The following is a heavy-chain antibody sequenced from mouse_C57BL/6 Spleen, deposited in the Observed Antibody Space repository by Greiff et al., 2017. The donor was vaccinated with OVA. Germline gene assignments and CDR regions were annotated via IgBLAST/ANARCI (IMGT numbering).Heavy chain of an antibody. CDR1: GYTFTDYY. CDR2: INPYNGGT. D-gene: IGHD2-4*01. V-gene: IGHV1-19*01. CDR3: ARRKGLPLFDY. J-gene: IGHJ2*01. Sequence: VHVKQSGPVLVKPGASVKMSCKASGYTFTDYYMNWVKQSHGKSLEWIGVINPYNGGTSYNQKFKGKATLTVDKSSSTAYMELNSLTSEDSAVYYCARRKGLPLFDYWGQGTTLTVSS.